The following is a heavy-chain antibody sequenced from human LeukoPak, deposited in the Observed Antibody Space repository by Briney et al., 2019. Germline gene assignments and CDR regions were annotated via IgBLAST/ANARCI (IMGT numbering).Heavy chain of an antibody. CDR1: GGSINDYY. CDR3: VRDGGEVGASTWFDP. CDR2: VYNSGTT. Sequence: SETLSLTCTVSGGSINDYYWTWIRQPPGKGLEWIAYVYNSGTTNYNPSLRSRVTISMDTSMNQFSLRLTSVTAADTAVYYCVRDGGEVGASTWFDPWGQGTLVTVSS. D-gene: IGHD1-26*01. J-gene: IGHJ5*02. V-gene: IGHV4-59*01.